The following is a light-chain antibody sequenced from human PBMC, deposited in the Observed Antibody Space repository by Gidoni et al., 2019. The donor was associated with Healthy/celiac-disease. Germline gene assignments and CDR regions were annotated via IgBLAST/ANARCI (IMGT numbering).Light chain of an antibody. CDR3: QKYGSSPQT. CDR1: QSVSSSY. CDR2: GAS. Sequence: EIVLTQSPGTLSLSPGERATLSCRASQSVSSSYLAWYQQKPGQAPRLLIYGASSRATGIPDRFSGSGSGTDFTLTISRREPEDFAVYYCQKYGSSPQTFGQGTKVEIK. V-gene: IGKV3-20*01. J-gene: IGKJ1*01.